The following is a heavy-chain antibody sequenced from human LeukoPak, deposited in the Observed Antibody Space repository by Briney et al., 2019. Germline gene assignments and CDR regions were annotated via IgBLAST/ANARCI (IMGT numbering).Heavy chain of an antibody. J-gene: IGHJ4*02. CDR2: IKSKTDGGTT. Sequence: ETLSLTCTVSGYSISSGYYWGWIRQPPGKGLEWVGRIKSKTDGGTTDYAAPVKGRFTISRDDSKNALYLQMNSLKTEDTAVYYCTTEGPMTTLSFDYWGQGTLVTVSS. CDR3: TTEGPMTTLSFDY. V-gene: IGHV3-15*01. CDR1: GYSISSGYY. D-gene: IGHD4-11*01.